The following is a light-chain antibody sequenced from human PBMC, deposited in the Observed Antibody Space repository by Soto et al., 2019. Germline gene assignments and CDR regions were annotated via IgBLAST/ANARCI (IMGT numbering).Light chain of an antibody. CDR1: QSVSSNY. CDR2: GAS. CDR3: QQYGSSPPFT. J-gene: IGKJ2*01. Sequence: EIVLTQSPGTLSLSPGERATLSCRASQSVSSNYLAWYQQKPGQAPRLLIYGASNRATGIPDRFSGSGSGTGFTLTISRLEPEDFALYFCQQYGSSPPFTFGQGTKVEIK. V-gene: IGKV3-20*01.